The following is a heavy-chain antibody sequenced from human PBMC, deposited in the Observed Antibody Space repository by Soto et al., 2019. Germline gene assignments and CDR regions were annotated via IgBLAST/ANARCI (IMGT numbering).Heavy chain of an antibody. D-gene: IGHD3-10*01. CDR3: ARVWGGAFDI. J-gene: IGHJ3*02. CDR2: IYYSGST. CDR1: GGSISSGDYY. Sequence: SETLSLTCTVSGGSISSGDYYWSWIRQPPGKGLEWIGYIYYSGSTYYNPSLKSRVTISVDTSKNQFSLKLSSVTAAGTAVYYCARVWGGAFDIWGQGTMVTVSS. V-gene: IGHV4-30-4*01.